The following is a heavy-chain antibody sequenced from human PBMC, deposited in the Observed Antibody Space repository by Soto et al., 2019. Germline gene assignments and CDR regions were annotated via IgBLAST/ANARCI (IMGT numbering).Heavy chain of an antibody. CDR1: GFTFSSYG. J-gene: IGHJ6*02. CDR3: AKAPAVPAARGAKGDYYYGMGV. V-gene: IGHV3-30*18. CDR2: ISYDGSNK. Sequence: GGSLRLSCAASGFTFSSYGMHWVRQAPGKGLEWVAVISYDGSNKYYADSVKGRFTISRDNSKNTLYLQMNSLRAEDTAVYYCAKAPAVPAARGAKGDYYYGMGVWGQGTTVTVSS. D-gene: IGHD2-2*01.